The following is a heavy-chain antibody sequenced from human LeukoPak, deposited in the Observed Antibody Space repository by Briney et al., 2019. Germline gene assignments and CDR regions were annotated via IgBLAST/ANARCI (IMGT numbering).Heavy chain of an antibody. CDR1: VFTFSSYE. J-gene: IGHJ4*02. V-gene: IGHV3-48*03. D-gene: IGHD1-26*01. CDR2: ICRSGSTI. Sequence: GGSLRLSCAPSVFTFSSYEMNCVPEAPEEGRESVSCICRSGSTIYYTHSVKGGFTLSRDNAKNSLYLHIYMLRAEDTAVYYCASVGGATPFDYWGQGTLVTVSS. CDR3: ASVGGATPFDY.